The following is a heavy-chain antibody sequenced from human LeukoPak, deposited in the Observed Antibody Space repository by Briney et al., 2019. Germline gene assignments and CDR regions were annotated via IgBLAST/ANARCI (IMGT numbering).Heavy chain of an antibody. Sequence: PSETLSLTCTVSGDSISGYYWSWIRQPPGKGLEWIGYIYYSGSTKYNSSLKSRVTISVDTSKNQFSLKPSSVTAADTAVYYCARDRQATTAYDAFDIWGRGTMVTVSS. D-gene: IGHD4-17*01. V-gene: IGHV4-59*01. CDR2: IYYSGST. CDR1: GDSISGYY. J-gene: IGHJ3*02. CDR3: ARDRQATTAYDAFDI.